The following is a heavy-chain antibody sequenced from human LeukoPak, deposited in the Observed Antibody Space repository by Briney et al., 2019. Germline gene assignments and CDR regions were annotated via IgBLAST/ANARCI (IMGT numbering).Heavy chain of an antibody. CDR2: MNPNSGNT. CDR3: ARGSKKALRFLEWLDHYYMDV. V-gene: IGHV1-8*01. CDR1: GYTFTSYD. D-gene: IGHD3-3*01. J-gene: IGHJ6*03. Sequence: ASVKVSCKASGYTFTSYDINWVRQAPGQGLEWMGWMNPNSGNTGYAQKFQGRVTMTRNTSISTAYMELSSLRSEDTAVYYCARGSKKALRFLEWLDHYYMDVWGKGTTVTVSS.